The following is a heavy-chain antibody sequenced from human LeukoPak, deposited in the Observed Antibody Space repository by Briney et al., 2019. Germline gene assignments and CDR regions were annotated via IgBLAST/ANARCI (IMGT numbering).Heavy chain of an antibody. CDR2: ISSSSYI. CDR3: ARDIFTVAGAVDY. V-gene: IGHV3-21*01. J-gene: IGHJ4*02. CDR1: GFTFSSYS. Sequence: PGGSLRLSCAASGFTFSSYSMNWVRQAPGKGLEWVSSISSSSYIYYADSVRGRFTISRDNAKNSLYLQMNSLRAEGTSVYYCARDIFTVAGAVDYWGQGTLVTVSS. D-gene: IGHD6-19*01.